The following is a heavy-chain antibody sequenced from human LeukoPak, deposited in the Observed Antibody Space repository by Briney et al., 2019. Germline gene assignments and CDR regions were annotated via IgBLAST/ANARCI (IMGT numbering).Heavy chain of an antibody. Sequence: GASVKVSCKASGYTFSTYDINWVRQATGQGLEWMGWMNPSSGNTGYAQKFQGRVTMTRNTSISTAYMELSSLRSEDTAVYYCARNAQVTRYFDYWGQGTLVTVSS. CDR3: ARNAQVTRYFDY. D-gene: IGHD5-18*01. CDR2: MNPSSGNT. V-gene: IGHV1-8*01. CDR1: GYTFSTYD. J-gene: IGHJ4*02.